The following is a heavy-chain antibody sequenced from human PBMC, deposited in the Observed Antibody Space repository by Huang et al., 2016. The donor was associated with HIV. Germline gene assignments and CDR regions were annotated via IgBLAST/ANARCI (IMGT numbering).Heavy chain of an antibody. CDR3: ARLIGSPSFYYGLDV. CDR2: IYPGDSDT. J-gene: IGHJ6*02. D-gene: IGHD3-10*01. Sequence: EVQLVQSGAEVKKPGESLKISCKGSGYRFRSNWIGWVRQMPGKGLEWMGIIYPGDSDTRYSPSFQGQVTISADKSINTAYLQWSSLKASDIAMYYCARLIGSPSFYYGLDVWGQGTTVTVSS. V-gene: IGHV5-51*01. CDR1: GYRFRSNW.